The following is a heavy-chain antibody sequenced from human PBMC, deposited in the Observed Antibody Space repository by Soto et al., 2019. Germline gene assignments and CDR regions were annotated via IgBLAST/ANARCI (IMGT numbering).Heavy chain of an antibody. Sequence: SETLSLTCAVSGFPISSGYYWGWIRQPPGKGLECIGSISHSGSTYHNPSLESRVTMSVDMSKNQFSLKLSSVTAADTAVYYCARGPYTWNYVHWFDPWGQGTLVT. V-gene: IGHV4-38-2*01. D-gene: IGHD1-7*01. J-gene: IGHJ5*02. CDR3: ARGPYTWNYVHWFDP. CDR1: GFPISSGYY. CDR2: ISHSGST.